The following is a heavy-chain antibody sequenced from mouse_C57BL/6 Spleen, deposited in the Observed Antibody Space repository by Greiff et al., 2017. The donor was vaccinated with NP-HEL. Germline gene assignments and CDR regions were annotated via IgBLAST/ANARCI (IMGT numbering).Heavy chain of an antibody. CDR3: ARDGLRDGDYFDY. J-gene: IGHJ2*01. CDR2: INPGSGGT. V-gene: IGHV1-54*01. D-gene: IGHD2-4*01. CDR1: GYAFTNYL. Sequence: QVQLQQSGAELVRPGTSVKVSCKASGYAFTNYLIEWVKQRPGQGLEWIGVINPGSGGTKYNEKFQGQATLTADKSSSTAYMQLSSLTSEDSAVYFCARDGLRDGDYFDYWGQGPTLTVSS.